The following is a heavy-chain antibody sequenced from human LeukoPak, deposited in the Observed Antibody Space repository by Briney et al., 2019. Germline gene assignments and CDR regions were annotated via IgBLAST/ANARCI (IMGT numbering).Heavy chain of an antibody. J-gene: IGHJ3*02. CDR1: GFTFSNAW. CDR3: TTGGYCSSTSCLAAFDI. D-gene: IGHD2-2*01. Sequence: GGSLRLSCAASGFTFSNAWMSWVRQAPGKGLEWVGRIKSKADGGTTDYAAPVKGRFTISRDDSKNTLYLQMNSLKTEDTAVYYCTTGGYCSSTSCLAAFDIWGQGTMVTVSS. V-gene: IGHV3-15*01. CDR2: IKSKADGGTT.